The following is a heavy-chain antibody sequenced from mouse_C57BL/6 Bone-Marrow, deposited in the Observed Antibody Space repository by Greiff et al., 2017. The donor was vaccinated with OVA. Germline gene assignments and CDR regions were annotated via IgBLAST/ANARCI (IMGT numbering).Heavy chain of an antibody. Sequence: VKLVESGPGLVQPSQSLSITCTVSGFSLTSYGVHWVRQPPGKGLEWLGVIWSGGSTDYNAAFISRLSISKDNSKSQVFFKMNSLQADDTAIYYCAKDITTVVAYYAMDYWGQGTSVTVSS. CDR3: AKDITTVVAYYAMDY. CDR2: IWSGGST. V-gene: IGHV2-4*01. J-gene: IGHJ4*01. CDR1: GFSLTSYG. D-gene: IGHD1-1*01.